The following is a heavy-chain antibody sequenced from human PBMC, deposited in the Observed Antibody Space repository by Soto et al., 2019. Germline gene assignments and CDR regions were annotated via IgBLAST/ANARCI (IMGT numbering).Heavy chain of an antibody. Sequence: QLQLQESGPGLVKPSETLSLTCTVSGGSISSSSYYWGWIRQPPGKGLEWIGSIYYSGSTYYNPSLKSRVTTSVDTSKNQSSLKLSSVTAADTAVYYCARVVEGGYCSGGSCSNVLYYYYGMDVWGQGTTVTVSS. CDR3: ARVVEGGYCSGGSCSNVLYYYYGMDV. D-gene: IGHD2-15*01. CDR1: GGSISSSSYY. J-gene: IGHJ6*02. CDR2: IYYSGST. V-gene: IGHV4-39*01.